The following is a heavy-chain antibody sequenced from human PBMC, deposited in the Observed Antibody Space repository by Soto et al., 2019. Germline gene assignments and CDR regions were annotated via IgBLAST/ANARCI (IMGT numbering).Heavy chain of an antibody. CDR3: ARDKGQATYYYDSYYYYGMDV. CDR1: GFTFSTYA. D-gene: IGHD3-22*01. V-gene: IGHV3-23*01. J-gene: IGHJ6*02. CDR2: IISSGGST. Sequence: GGSLRLSCAASGFTFSTYAMNWVRQAPGKGLEWVSLIISSGGSTYYADSVKGRFTISRDNSKNTLYLQMNSLRAEDTAVYYCARDKGQATYYYDSYYYYGMDVWGQGTTVTVSS.